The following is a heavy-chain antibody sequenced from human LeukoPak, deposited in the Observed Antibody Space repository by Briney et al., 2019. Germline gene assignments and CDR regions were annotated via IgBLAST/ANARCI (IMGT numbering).Heavy chain of an antibody. Sequence: GGSLRLSCAASGFTFSSYSMNWVRQAPGKGLEWVSYISSSSSTIYYADSVKGRFTISRDNAKNTVYLQMNSLRAEDTAVYYCARVLSGSWDWFDPWGQGTLVTVSS. V-gene: IGHV3-48*04. J-gene: IGHJ5*02. CDR2: ISSSSSTI. D-gene: IGHD3-22*01. CDR1: GFTFSSYS. CDR3: ARVLSGSWDWFDP.